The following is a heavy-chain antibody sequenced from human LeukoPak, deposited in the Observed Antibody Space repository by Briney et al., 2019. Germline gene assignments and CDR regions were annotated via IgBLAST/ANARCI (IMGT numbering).Heavy chain of an antibody. Sequence: ASVKVSCKASGGTFSSYAISWVRQAPGQGLEWMGRIIPILGIANYAQKFQSRVTITADKSTSTAYMELSSLRSEDTAVYYCATVEMATIASDYWGQGTLVTVSS. D-gene: IGHD5-12*01. CDR1: GGTFSSYA. J-gene: IGHJ4*02. CDR3: ATVEMATIASDY. V-gene: IGHV1-69*04. CDR2: IIPILGIA.